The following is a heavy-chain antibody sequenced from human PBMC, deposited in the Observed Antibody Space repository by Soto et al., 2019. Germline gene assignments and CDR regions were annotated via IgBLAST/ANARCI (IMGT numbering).Heavy chain of an antibody. J-gene: IGHJ4*02. Sequence: QVQLVQSGAEVKKPGASVKVSCKASGYTFASYAISWMRQAPGQGLEWMGWISDYNGNTNYAQKLQRRVTMTTDTSTSTAYIELRSLRSDDTAVYYCARDPPPPDYWGQGTLVTVSS. V-gene: IGHV1-18*01. CDR2: ISDYNGNT. CDR1: GYTFASYA. CDR3: ARDPPPPDY.